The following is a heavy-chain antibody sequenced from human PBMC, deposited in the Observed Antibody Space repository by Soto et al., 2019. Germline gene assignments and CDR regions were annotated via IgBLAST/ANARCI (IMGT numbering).Heavy chain of an antibody. CDR3: ARDLWGYCGVDCYPLDV. V-gene: IGHV1-2*04. D-gene: IGHD2-21*02. CDR2: INPNSGGT. J-gene: IGHJ6*02. CDR1: GYTFTCYY. Sequence: ASVKVSCKASGYTFTCYYMHWVRQAPGQGLEWMGWINPNSGGTNYAQKFQGWVTMTRDTSISTAYMELSRLRSDDTAVYYCARDLWGYCGVDCYPLDVWGQGTTVTVSS.